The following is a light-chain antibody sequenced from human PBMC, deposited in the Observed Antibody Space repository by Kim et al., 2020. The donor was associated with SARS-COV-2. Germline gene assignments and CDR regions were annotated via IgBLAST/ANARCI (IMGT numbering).Light chain of an antibody. CDR1: SLRSYY. CDR2: GKD. Sequence: VALGQTVRITCQGDSLRSYYASWYQQKPGQAPKLVIYGKDNRPSGVPDRFSGSSSGNTAYLTITGTQAGDEADYYCNSRDSNDYVLFGGGTKVTVL. J-gene: IGLJ2*01. V-gene: IGLV3-19*01. CDR3: NSRDSNDYVL.